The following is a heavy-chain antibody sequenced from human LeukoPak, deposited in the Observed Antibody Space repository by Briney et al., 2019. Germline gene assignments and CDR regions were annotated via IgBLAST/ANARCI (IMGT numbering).Heavy chain of an antibody. D-gene: IGHD6-19*01. Sequence: SETLSLTCTVSGGSMSPYHWGWIRQPPGKGLEWTGYIYYSGSTNYNPSLKSRVTISVDTSKNQFPLKLSSVTAADTAIYYYARAVSGRFDYWGQGTLVTVSS. V-gene: IGHV4-59*12. CDR3: ARAVSGRFDY. J-gene: IGHJ4*02. CDR1: GGSMSPYH. CDR2: IYYSGST.